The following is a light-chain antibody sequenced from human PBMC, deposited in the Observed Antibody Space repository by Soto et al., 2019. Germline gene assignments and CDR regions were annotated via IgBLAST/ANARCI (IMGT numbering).Light chain of an antibody. Sequence: EIVLTQSPATLSLSPGERATLSCRASQSVRSNLAWNQHKPGQAPRLLIYDVSNRATGIPGRFSGSGFGTDFPLIISNVEPEDFAVYYCQQRDNWPWTFGQGAKVEIK. V-gene: IGKV3-11*01. CDR2: DVS. CDR1: QSVRSN. J-gene: IGKJ1*01. CDR3: QQRDNWPWT.